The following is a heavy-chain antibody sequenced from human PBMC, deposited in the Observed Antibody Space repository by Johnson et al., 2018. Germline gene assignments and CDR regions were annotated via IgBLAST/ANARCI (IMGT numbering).Heavy chain of an antibody. V-gene: IGHV3-7*01. CDR2: IKQDGSSK. J-gene: IGHJ6*03. CDR3: ARWQLDSGKYYYVDV. Sequence: QLVDSVGGLVQPGGSLRRSCSASGFPPSSYWLTWVRQAPGKGLEWVANIKQDGSSKYYGDSVKGRFTISRDNAQNSFYLQMKSLRAEDTAVYYCARWQLDSGKYYYVDVWGKGTTVTVSS. CDR1: GFPPSSYW. D-gene: IGHD6-19*01.